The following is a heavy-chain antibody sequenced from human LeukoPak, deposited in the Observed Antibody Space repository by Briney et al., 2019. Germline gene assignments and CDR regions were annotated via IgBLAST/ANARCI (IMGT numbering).Heavy chain of an antibody. Sequence: GGSLRLSCAASGFTFSSYEMNWVRQAPGKGLEWVSYISSSGSTIYYADSVKGRFTISRDNAKNSLYLQMNSLRAEDTAVYYCAREPTYCRGGSCYFDYWGQGTLVTVSS. V-gene: IGHV3-48*03. CDR3: AREPTYCRGGSCYFDY. CDR2: ISSSGSTI. J-gene: IGHJ4*02. CDR1: GFTFSSYE. D-gene: IGHD2-15*01.